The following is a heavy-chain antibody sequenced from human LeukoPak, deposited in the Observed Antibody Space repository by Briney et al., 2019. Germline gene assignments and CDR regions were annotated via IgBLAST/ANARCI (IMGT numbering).Heavy chain of an antibody. CDR2: ISPGGPT. V-gene: IGHV3-23*01. J-gene: IGHJ4*02. Sequence: PGGSLRLSCAGSGFRFSSHGMNWVRQAPGKGLECVSGISPGGPTYYADSVKGRFTISRDNSKNTLYLQMNSLRAEDTAVYYCARAPGYGAAYYFDYWGQGTLVTVSS. CDR3: ARAPGYGAAYYFDY. CDR1: GFRFSSHG. D-gene: IGHD1-1*01.